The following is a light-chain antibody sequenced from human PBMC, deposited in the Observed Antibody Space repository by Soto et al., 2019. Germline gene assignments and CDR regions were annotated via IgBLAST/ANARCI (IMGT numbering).Light chain of an antibody. V-gene: IGLV1-40*01. J-gene: IGLJ1*01. CDR2: ANI. Sequence: QSVLTQPTSVSGAPGQWVTISCTGSSSNIGAGYDVHWYQQLPGTAPKLLIYANINRPSGVPDRFSGSKSGTSASLAITGLQAEDEADYHCQSYDSSLSAYVFGTGTKLTVL. CDR3: QSYDSSLSAYV. CDR1: SSNIGAGYD.